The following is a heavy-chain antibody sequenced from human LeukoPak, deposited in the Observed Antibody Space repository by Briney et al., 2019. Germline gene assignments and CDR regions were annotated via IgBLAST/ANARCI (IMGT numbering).Heavy chain of an antibody. CDR1: GGSISSGSYY. D-gene: IGHD3-10*01. J-gene: IGHJ3*02. CDR3: ARAMVRGVMIAFDI. Sequence: SETLSLTCTVSGGSISSGSYYWSWIRQPAGKGLEWIGRIYTSGSTNYNPSLKSRVTMSVDTSKNQFSLKLSSVTAADTAVYYCARAMVRGVMIAFDIWGQGTMVTVSS. V-gene: IGHV4-61*02. CDR2: IYTSGST.